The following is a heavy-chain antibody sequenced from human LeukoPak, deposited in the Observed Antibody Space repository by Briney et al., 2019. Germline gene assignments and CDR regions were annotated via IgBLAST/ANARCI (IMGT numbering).Heavy chain of an antibody. V-gene: IGHV4-34*01. Sequence: SETLSLTCAVYGGSFSGYYWSWIRQPPGKGLEWIGEINHSGSTNYKPSLKSRVTISVDTSKNQFSLKLSSVTAADTAVYYCARGWGRFSNWGQGTLVTVSS. D-gene: IGHD2/OR15-2a*01. CDR3: ARGWGRFSN. CDR2: INHSGST. CDR1: GGSFSGYY. J-gene: IGHJ4*02.